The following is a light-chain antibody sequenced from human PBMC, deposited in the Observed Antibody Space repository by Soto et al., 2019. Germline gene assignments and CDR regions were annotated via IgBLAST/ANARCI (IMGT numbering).Light chain of an antibody. CDR2: EVS. CDR1: SSDVGSYNL. V-gene: IGLV2-23*02. Sequence: QSALTQPASVSGSPGQSITISCTGTSSDVGSYNLVSWYQQHPGKAPKLMIYEVSKQPSGVSNRFSGSKSGNTASLTISGLQAEDEADYYCCSYAGSSTYVFGTGNKLTVL. J-gene: IGLJ1*01. CDR3: CSYAGSSTYV.